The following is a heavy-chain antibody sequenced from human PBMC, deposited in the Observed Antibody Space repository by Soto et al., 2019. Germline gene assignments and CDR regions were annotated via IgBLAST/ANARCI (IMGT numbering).Heavy chain of an antibody. CDR2: IIPIFGTA. CDR3: ARDGVLAVAGKVDWFDP. J-gene: IGHJ5*02. V-gene: IGHV1-69*01. CDR1: GGTFSSYA. D-gene: IGHD6-19*01. Sequence: QVQLVQSGAEVKKPGSSVKVSCKASGGTFSSYAISWVRQAPGQGLEWMGGIIPIFGTANYAQKFQGRVTITADESTSTAYMELSSLRSEDTAVYYCARDGVLAVAGKVDWFDPWGQGTLVTVSS.